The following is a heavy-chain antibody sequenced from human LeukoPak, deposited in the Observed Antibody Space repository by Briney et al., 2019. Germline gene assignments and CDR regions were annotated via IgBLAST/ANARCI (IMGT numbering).Heavy chain of an antibody. CDR3: AKGDLYVGFDY. J-gene: IGHJ4*02. CDR2: IYSGGST. Sequence: GGSLRLSCAASGFTVSSNYMSWVRQAPGKGLEWVSVIYSGGSTYYADSVKGRFTISRDNSKNTLYLQMNTLRAEDTAVYYCAKGDLYVGFDYWGQGTLVTVSS. V-gene: IGHV3-66*01. D-gene: IGHD3-16*01. CDR1: GFTVSSNY.